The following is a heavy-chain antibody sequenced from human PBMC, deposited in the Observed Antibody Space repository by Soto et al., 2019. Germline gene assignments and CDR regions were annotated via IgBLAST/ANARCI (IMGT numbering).Heavy chain of an antibody. CDR3: ARDLHDYVSFRFDP. CDR2: ISRSSSHM. V-gene: IGHV3-21*01. CDR1: GFTFSSYS. D-gene: IGHD3-16*01. Sequence: EVQLVESGGGLVKPGGSLRLSCAASGFTFSSYSMNWVRQAPGKGLEWVSSISRSSSHMYYADSVKGRFTISRDNAKNSLYQQMNSLRAEDTAVYYCARDLHDYVSFRFDPWGQGTLVTVSS. J-gene: IGHJ5*02.